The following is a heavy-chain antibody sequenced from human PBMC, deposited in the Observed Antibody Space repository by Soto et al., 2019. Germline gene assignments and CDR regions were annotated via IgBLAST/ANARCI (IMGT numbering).Heavy chain of an antibody. CDR1: GFTFSSYE. CDR2: ISSSGSTI. CDR3: ARDWYSSSFDY. D-gene: IGHD6-6*01. Sequence: VGSLRLSCAASGFTFSSYEMNWVRQAPGKGLEWVSYISSSGSTIYYADSVKGRFTISRDNAKNSPYLQMNSLRAEDTAVYYCARDWYSSSFDYWGQGTLVTVSS. V-gene: IGHV3-48*03. J-gene: IGHJ4*02.